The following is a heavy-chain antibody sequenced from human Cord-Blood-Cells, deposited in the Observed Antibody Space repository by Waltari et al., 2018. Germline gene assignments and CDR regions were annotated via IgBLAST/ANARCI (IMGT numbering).Heavy chain of an antibody. Sequence: QVQLVQSGAEVKKPGSSVKVSCKASGGTFSSYAISWVRQAPGQGLEWMGGIIPIFGTANYAQKCQGRVTITADESTSTAYMELSSLRSEDTAVYYCASSRYYDILTGYSPFDYWGQGTLVTVSS. D-gene: IGHD3-9*01. CDR2: IIPIFGTA. J-gene: IGHJ4*02. CDR3: ASSRYYDILTGYSPFDY. CDR1: GGTFSSYA. V-gene: IGHV1-69*01.